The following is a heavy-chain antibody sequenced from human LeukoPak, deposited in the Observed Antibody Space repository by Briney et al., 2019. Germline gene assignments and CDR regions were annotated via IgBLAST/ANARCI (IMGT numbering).Heavy chain of an antibody. D-gene: IGHD2-8*01. CDR1: GFPFSDFS. CDR3: AKQSYARSLGE. J-gene: IGHJ4*02. V-gene: IGHV3-23*01. Sequence: GGSLRLSCATSGFPFSDFSMSWVRQAPGKGLEWISTTNSGGTSTYYAESVKGRFTISRDNSKNTLYLQMTSLRVEDTAVYYCAKQSYARSLGEGGPGTLVSVSS. CDR2: TNSGGTST.